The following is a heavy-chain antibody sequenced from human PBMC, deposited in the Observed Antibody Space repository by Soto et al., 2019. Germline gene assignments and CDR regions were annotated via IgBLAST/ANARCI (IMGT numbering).Heavy chain of an antibody. J-gene: IGHJ5*02. CDR3: ARLARVYCSGGSCQNWFDP. Sequence: ASVKVSCKASGYTFTSYGISWVRQAPGQGLEWMGWISAYNGNTNYAQKLQGRVTMTTDTSTSTAYMELRSLRSDDTAVYYCARLARVYCSGGSCQNWFDPWGQGTLVTVSS. CDR1: GYTFTSYG. D-gene: IGHD2-15*01. CDR2: ISAYNGNT. V-gene: IGHV1-18*01.